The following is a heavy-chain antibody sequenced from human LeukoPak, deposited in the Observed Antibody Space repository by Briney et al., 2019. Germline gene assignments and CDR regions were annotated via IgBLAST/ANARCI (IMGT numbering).Heavy chain of an antibody. CDR2: VSAYADNT. CDR3: ARRGSPSHVFNI. CDR1: GYNFFSYG. J-gene: IGHJ3*02. V-gene: IGHV1-18*01. Sequence: ASVKVSCKASGYNFFSYGITWVRQAPGQGLEWMGWVSAYADNTNYVQKFQGRVTMTTDTSTSTAYMELRSLRSDDTAVYYCARRGSPSHVFNIWGQGTMVTVSS. D-gene: IGHD1-26*01.